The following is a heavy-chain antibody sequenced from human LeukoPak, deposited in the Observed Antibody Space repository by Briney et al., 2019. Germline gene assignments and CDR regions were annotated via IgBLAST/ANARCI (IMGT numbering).Heavy chain of an antibody. CDR2: ISAYNGNT. V-gene: IGHV1-18*01. Sequence: ASVKVSRKASGYTFTSYGISWVRQAPGQGLEWMGWISAYNGNTNYAQKLQGRVTMTTDTSTSTAYMELRSLRSDDTAVYYCARDSATVAYCGGDCSFDYWGQGTLVTVSS. D-gene: IGHD2-21*02. J-gene: IGHJ4*02. CDR1: GYTFTSYG. CDR3: ARDSATVAYCGGDCSFDY.